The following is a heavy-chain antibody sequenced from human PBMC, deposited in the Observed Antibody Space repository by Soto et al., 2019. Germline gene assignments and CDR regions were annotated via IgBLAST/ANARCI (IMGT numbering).Heavy chain of an antibody. CDR1: GYSFTSYW. D-gene: IGHD3-22*01. V-gene: IGHV5-10-1*01. Sequence: GESLKISCKGSGYSFTSYWISRVRQMPGKGLEWMGRIDPSDSYTNYSPSFQGHVTISADKSISTAYLQWSSLKASDTAMYYCARHARYYESSGYWDYWGQGTLVTVSS. J-gene: IGHJ4*02. CDR3: ARHARYYESSGYWDY. CDR2: IDPSDSYT.